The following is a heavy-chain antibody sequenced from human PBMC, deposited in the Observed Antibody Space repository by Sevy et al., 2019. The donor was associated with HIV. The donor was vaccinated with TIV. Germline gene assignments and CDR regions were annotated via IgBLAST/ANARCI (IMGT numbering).Heavy chain of an antibody. V-gene: IGHV3-33*01. Sequence: GGSLRLSCAASGFTFSSYGMHWVRQAPGKGLEWVAVIWYDGSNKYYADSVKGRFTISRDNSKNTLYLQMNSLRAEDTAVYYCARDGGTMTNWFDPWGQGTLVTVSS. D-gene: IGHD3-22*01. CDR3: ARDGGTMTNWFDP. J-gene: IGHJ5*02. CDR1: GFTFSSYG. CDR2: IWYDGSNK.